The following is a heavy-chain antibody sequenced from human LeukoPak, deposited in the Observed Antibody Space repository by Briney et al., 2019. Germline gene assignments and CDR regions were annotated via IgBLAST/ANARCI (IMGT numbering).Heavy chain of an antibody. CDR1: GYTFTSYD. CDR2: MNPNNANT. D-gene: IGHD6-19*01. V-gene: IGHV1-8*02. J-gene: IGHJ1*01. Sequence: ASVKVSCKASGYTFTSYDINWVRQATGQGLEWMGWMNPNNANTDYAQKFQGRVTLTRNTSISTAYMELSSLRSEDTAMYYGTRGGPVAGTHKYFQHWGQGTLVTVSS. CDR3: TRGGPVAGTHKYFQH.